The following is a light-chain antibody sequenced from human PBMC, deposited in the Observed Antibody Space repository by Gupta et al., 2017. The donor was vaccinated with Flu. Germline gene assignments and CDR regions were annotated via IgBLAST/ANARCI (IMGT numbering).Light chain of an antibody. CDR3: QHYNHWSPMYS. CDR2: GAS. Sequence: TLSVSAGERATRSCRASQSLNNNLAWYQQKPGQAPRLLIYGASTRATGVPARFSGSGSGTEFTLTISSLQSEDLAIYYCQHYNHWSPMYSFGQGTKLEIK. J-gene: IGKJ2*03. CDR1: QSLNNN. V-gene: IGKV3-15*01.